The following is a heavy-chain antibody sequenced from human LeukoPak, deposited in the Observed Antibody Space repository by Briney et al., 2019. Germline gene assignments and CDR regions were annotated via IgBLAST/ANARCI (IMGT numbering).Heavy chain of an antibody. CDR1: GDSVSSNSAA. J-gene: IGHJ3*01. CDR2: TYYRSKWYI. Sequence: SQTLSLTCAISGDSVSSNSAAWNWTRQSPSGGLEWLGRTYYRSKWYIEYAASVKSRITINPDTSKNQVSLQVNSVTPEDTAMYYCATNVFDVWGQGTMVTVSS. CDR3: ATNVFDV. V-gene: IGHV6-1*01.